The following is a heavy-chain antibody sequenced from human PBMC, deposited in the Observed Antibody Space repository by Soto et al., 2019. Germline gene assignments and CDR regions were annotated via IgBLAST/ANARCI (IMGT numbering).Heavy chain of an antibody. CDR1: GFSLSTSGGG. CDR2: ISWDDDK. J-gene: IGHJ4*02. Sequence: QITLKESGPTLVKPTQTLTLTCTFSGFSLSTSGGGVGWIRHHPVNALEWLALISWDDDKRYNPSLKSRLTIPKDTSNNLVVLTMTNMDPLDTATYYCAHTDSGSMFDYWGQGTLVTVSS. V-gene: IGHV2-5*02. D-gene: IGHD3-10*01. CDR3: AHTDSGSMFDY.